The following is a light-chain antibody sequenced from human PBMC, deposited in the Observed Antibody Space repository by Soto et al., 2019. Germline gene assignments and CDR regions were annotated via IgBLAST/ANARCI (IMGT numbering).Light chain of an antibody. CDR1: QSISSW. Sequence: DIQMTQSPSTLSASVEDRVTINCRASQSISSWLAWYQQKPGKAPKLLIYKASSLESGVPSRFSGSGSGTEFTLTISSLQPDDFATYYCQQYNSYSGTFGQGTKVDIK. V-gene: IGKV1-5*03. CDR2: KAS. CDR3: QQYNSYSGT. J-gene: IGKJ1*01.